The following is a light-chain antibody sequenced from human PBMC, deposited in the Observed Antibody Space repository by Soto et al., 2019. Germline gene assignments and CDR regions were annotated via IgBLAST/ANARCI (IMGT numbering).Light chain of an antibody. CDR1: SSNIGSNYD. Sequence: QSVPTQPPSVSGAPGQRVTISCTGSSSNIGSNYDVHWYQHLPGTAPKLVIYDSRVRPSGVPDRFSGSKSGTSASLAITGLQAEDEADYYCQSYDTTLSGLLFGGGTKLTVL. CDR2: DSR. V-gene: IGLV1-40*01. CDR3: QSYDTTLSGLL. J-gene: IGLJ3*02.